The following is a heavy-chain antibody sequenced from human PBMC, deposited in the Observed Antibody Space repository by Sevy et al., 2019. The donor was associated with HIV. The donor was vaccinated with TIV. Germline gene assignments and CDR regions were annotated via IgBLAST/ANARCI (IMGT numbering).Heavy chain of an antibody. J-gene: IGHJ2*01. CDR1: GFTFSSYA. CDR2: ISGSGGST. V-gene: IGHV3-23*01. D-gene: IGHD3-22*01. CDR3: ANPTYYYYDSSGYYPEHL. Sequence: GESLKISCAASGFTFSSYAMSWVRQAPGKGLEWVSAISGSGGSTYYADSVKGRFTISRDNSKNTLYLQMNSLRAEDTAVYYCANPTYYYYDSSGYYPEHLWGRRTLVTVSS.